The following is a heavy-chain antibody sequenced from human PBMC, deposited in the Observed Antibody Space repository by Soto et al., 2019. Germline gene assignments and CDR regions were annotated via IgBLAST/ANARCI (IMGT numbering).Heavy chain of an antibody. J-gene: IGHJ5*02. V-gene: IGHV4-31*03. CDR1: GGSISSGGYY. D-gene: IGHD6-13*01. CDR3: ANGTFNWFDP. Sequence: SETLSLTCTVSGGSISSGGYYWSWIRQHPGKGLEWIGYIYYSGSAYYNPSLKSRVTISVDTSKNQFSLKLSSVTAADTAVYYCANGTFNWFDPWGQGTLVTVSS. CDR2: IYYSGSA.